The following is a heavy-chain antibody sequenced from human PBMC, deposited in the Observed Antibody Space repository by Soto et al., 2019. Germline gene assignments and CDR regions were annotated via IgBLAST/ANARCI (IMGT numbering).Heavy chain of an antibody. Sequence: QVQLVQSGAEVKKPGSSVKVSCKASGGTFSSYTISWVRQAPGQGLEWMGRIIPILGIANYAQKFQGRVTITAEKSTSTAYMELSSLRSEDTAVYYCATEKDNWGSVGPFDYWGQGTLVTVSS. J-gene: IGHJ4*02. D-gene: IGHD7-27*01. CDR2: IIPILGIA. CDR3: ATEKDNWGSVGPFDY. V-gene: IGHV1-69*02. CDR1: GGTFSSYT.